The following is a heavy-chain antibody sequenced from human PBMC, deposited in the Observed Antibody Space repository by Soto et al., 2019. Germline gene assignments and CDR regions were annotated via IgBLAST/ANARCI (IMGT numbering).Heavy chain of an antibody. CDR1: SGSISSGHW. CDR2: IYQSGST. J-gene: IGHJ6*02. CDR3: ATNSYYSLGV. Sequence: QVQLQESGPGLVKPSGTLSLTCAVSSGSISSGHWWNWVRQPPGKGLEWIGEIYQSGSTHYNPSLKSRVTVSVDTSMNQFSLKLTSVTAADTAVYYCATNSYYSLGVWGQGTTVTVSS. V-gene: IGHV4-4*02.